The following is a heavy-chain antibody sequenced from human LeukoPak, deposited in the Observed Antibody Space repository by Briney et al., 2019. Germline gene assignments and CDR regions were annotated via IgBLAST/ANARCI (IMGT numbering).Heavy chain of an antibody. V-gene: IGHV3-30*03. CDR3: ARGYGVPPKVGY. CDR2: VSYGGNNE. D-gene: IGHD4-17*01. Sequence: GGSLRLSCAASGFTFTSYSMHWVRQAPGKGLEWVAVVSYGGNNEYYADSVKGRFTISRDNSKNTVYLQMNSLRTEDTAMYYCARGYGVPPKVGYWGQGTLVTVSS. J-gene: IGHJ4*02. CDR1: GFTFTSYS.